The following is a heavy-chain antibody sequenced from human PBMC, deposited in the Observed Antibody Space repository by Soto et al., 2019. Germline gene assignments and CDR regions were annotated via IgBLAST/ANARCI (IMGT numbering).Heavy chain of an antibody. V-gene: IGHV3-53*01. Sequence: GGSLRLSCAASGFTVSSNYMSWVRQAPGKGLEWVSVIYSGGSTYYADSVKGRFTISRDNSKNTLYLQMNSLRAEDTAVYYCVRHPIVEMAPDYDYWGQGTLVTVSS. CDR1: GFTVSSNY. CDR2: IYSGGST. J-gene: IGHJ4*02. CDR3: VRHPIVEMAPDYDY. D-gene: IGHD3-22*01.